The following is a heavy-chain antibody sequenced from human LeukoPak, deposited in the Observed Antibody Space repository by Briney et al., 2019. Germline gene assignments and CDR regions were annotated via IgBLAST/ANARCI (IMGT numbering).Heavy chain of an antibody. Sequence: GGSLRLSCAASGFTFSSYEMNWVRQAPGKGLEWVSYISSSGSTIYYADSVKGRFTISRDNAKNSLYLQMNSLRAEDTAVYYCARAAYYDILTGYYKAVYYYYYMDVWGKGTTVTVSS. CDR3: ARAAYYDILTGYYKAVYYYYYMDV. J-gene: IGHJ6*03. CDR1: GFTFSSYE. V-gene: IGHV3-48*03. CDR2: ISSSGSTI. D-gene: IGHD3-9*01.